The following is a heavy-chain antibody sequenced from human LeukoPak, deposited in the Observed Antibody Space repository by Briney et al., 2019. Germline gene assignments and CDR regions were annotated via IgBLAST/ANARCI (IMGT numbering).Heavy chain of an antibody. CDR2: MNPNSGNT. J-gene: IGHJ4*02. CDR1: GYTFTSYD. V-gene: IGHV1-8*01. D-gene: IGHD6-19*01. CDR3: ARGHNLLGAVAADGGFDY. Sequence: ASVKVSCKASGYTFTSYDINWVRQATGQGLEWMGWMNPNSGNTGYAQKFQGRVTMTRNTSISTAYMELSSLRSEDTAVYYCARGHNLLGAVAADGGFDYWGQGTLVTVSS.